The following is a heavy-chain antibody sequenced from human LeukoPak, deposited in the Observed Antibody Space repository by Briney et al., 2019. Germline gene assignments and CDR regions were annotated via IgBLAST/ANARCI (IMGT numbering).Heavy chain of an antibody. V-gene: IGHV3-30*02. Sequence: GGSLRLSCAASGFTFSSYGMHWVRQAPGKGLEWVAFIRYDGSNKYYADSVKGRFTISRDNSKNTLYLQMNSLRAEDTAVYYCAPPRIAAAGTGVGWGQGTLVTVSS. CDR3: APPRIAAAGTGVG. D-gene: IGHD6-13*01. CDR1: GFTFSSYG. CDR2: IRYDGSNK. J-gene: IGHJ4*02.